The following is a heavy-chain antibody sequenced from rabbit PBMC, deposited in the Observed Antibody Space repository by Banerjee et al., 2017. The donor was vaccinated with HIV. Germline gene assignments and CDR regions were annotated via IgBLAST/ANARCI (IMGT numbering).Heavy chain of an antibody. CDR1: GFDFSSYY. CDR3: ASYYSYGYGGYLDL. J-gene: IGHJ4*01. Sequence: QLKETGGGLVQPGGSLTLSCKASGFDFSSYYMSWVRQAPGKGLEWIGIIYGGSGSTDYASWVNGRFTISSDNAQNTVDLQMNSLTAADTATYFCASYYSYGYGGYLDLWGPDTLVTVS. V-gene: IGHV1S7*01. D-gene: IGHD6-1*01. CDR2: IYGGSGST.